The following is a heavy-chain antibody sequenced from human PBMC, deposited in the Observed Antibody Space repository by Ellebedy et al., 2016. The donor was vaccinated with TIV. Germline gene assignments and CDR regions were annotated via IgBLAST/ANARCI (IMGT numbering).Heavy chain of an antibody. CDR2: IKQDGSEK. J-gene: IGHJ4*02. V-gene: IGHV3-7*03. D-gene: IGHD4-17*01. CDR1: GFMFSNYW. CDR3: ARAGSWTVTLDY. Sequence: GESLKISCAASGFMFSNYWMSWVRQAPGKGLEWVANIKQDGSEKYYVDSVKGRFTISRDNAKNSLYLQMNSLRVEDTAVYYCARAGSWTVTLDYWGQGTLVTVSS.